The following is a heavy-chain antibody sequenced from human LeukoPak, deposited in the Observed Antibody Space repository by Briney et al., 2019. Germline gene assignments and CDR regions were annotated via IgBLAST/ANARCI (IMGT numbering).Heavy chain of an antibody. D-gene: IGHD5-24*01. CDR1: GYTFSPFG. CDR2: ISVYRGNT. V-gene: IGHV1-18*01. Sequence: ASVKVCGKASGYTFSPFGISWVRQAPGQGLEWMGWISVYRGNTNYAQNFQGRVAMTTDTSTSTAYMELRGLRSDDTAVYYCARDPDGAMDFDYWGQGTLVTVSS. J-gene: IGHJ4*02. CDR3: ARDPDGAMDFDY.